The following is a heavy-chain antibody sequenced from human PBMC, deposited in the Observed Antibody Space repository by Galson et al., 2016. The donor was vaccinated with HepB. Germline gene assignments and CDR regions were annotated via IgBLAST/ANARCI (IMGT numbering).Heavy chain of an antibody. D-gene: IGHD6-19*01. Sequence: SVKVSCKASGYTFTSYDINSLRQATGQGPEWLGWVNGHSGNTVYAQKFQGRITMTRNASITTAYMELTSLRSDDTAVYYCTRGGGGWSDYWGQGTLVTVSS. CDR3: TRGGGGWSDY. V-gene: IGHV1-8*01. CDR2: VNGHSGNT. CDR1: GYTFTSYD. J-gene: IGHJ4*02.